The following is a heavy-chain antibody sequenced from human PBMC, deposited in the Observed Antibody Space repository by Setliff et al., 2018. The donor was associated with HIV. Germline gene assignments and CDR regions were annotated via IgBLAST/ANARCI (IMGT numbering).Heavy chain of an antibody. CDR1: GYAFTDYS. V-gene: IGHV1-2*06. CDR3: ARGVKGIATTGKYYFDY. J-gene: IGHJ4*02. Sequence: ASVKVSCKTSGYAFTDYSIHWVRQAPGQGLEWVGRINPDSRGTNYAQTFQGRVTMTRDTSVSTAYMELSRLKSDDTAVFYCARGVKGIATTGKYYFDYWGQGTLATVSS. CDR2: INPDSRGT. D-gene: IGHD6-13*01.